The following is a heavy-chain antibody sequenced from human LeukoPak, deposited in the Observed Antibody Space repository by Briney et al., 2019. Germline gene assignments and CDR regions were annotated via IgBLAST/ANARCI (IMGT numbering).Heavy chain of an antibody. Sequence: GGSLRLSCAASGFTFSRYWMSWVRQAPGKGLEWVASINQDESAKFYVDSVKGRFTISRDNAKNSLFLQMNSLRAEDTALYYCAKDGDTVSGTYYFDMDVWGKGTTVTISS. V-gene: IGHV3-7*01. D-gene: IGHD1-26*01. CDR3: AKDGDTVSGTYYFDMDV. J-gene: IGHJ6*03. CDR2: INQDESAK. CDR1: GFTFSRYW.